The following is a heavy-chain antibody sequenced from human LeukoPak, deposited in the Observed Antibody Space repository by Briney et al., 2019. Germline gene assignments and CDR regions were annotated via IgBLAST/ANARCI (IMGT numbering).Heavy chain of an antibody. D-gene: IGHD1-26*01. CDR3: ARHHFLVGPKDYYGMDV. CDR2: IYYSGST. CDR1: GVSISSYY. Sequence: SETLSLTCTVSGVSISSYYWSWIRQPPGKGLEWIGYIYYSGSTNYNPSLKSRVTISVDTSKNQFSLKLSSVTAADTAVYYCARHHFLVGPKDYYGMDVWGQGTTVTVSS. J-gene: IGHJ6*02. V-gene: IGHV4-59*08.